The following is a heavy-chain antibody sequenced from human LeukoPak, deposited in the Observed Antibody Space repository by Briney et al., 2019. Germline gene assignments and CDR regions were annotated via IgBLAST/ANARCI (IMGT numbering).Heavy chain of an antibody. D-gene: IGHD6-13*01. CDR3: AKDNGYSSTREDY. J-gene: IGHJ4*02. CDR1: GFTFSSYA. CDR2: ISGSGGST. Sequence: PGGSLRLSCAASGFTFSSYAMSRVRQAPGKGLEWVSAISGSGGSTYYADSVKGRFAISRDNSKNTLYLQMNSLRAEDTAVYYCAKDNGYSSTREDYWGQGTLVTVSS. V-gene: IGHV3-23*01.